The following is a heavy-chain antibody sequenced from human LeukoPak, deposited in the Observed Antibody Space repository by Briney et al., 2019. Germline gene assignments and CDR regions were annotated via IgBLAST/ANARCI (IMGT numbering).Heavy chain of an antibody. Sequence: SQTLSLTCTVSGGSISSGSYYWSWIRQPAGKGLEWIGRIYTSGSTNYNPSLKSRVTISVDTSKNQFSLKLSSVTAADTAVYYCARLNQYYDFWAGYHLDYWGQGPLVTVSS. J-gene: IGHJ4*02. CDR2: IYTSGST. CDR1: GGSISSGSYY. CDR3: ARLNQYYDFWAGYHLDY. V-gene: IGHV4-61*02. D-gene: IGHD3-3*01.